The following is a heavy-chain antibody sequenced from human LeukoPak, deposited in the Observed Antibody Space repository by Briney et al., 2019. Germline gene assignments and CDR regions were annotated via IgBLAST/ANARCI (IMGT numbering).Heavy chain of an antibody. CDR2: ISYSGSST. Sequence: GGSLRLSCAASGFSFSDYAMSWVRRAPGKGLEWVSTISYSGSSTYYADAVKGRFTISRDNSRNTVYLQMNSLRAEDTAIYYCAKDSARVVVLGYFDYWGRGTLVTVSS. D-gene: IGHD2-15*01. CDR3: AKDSARVVVLGYFDY. CDR1: GFSFSDYA. V-gene: IGHV3-23*01. J-gene: IGHJ4*02.